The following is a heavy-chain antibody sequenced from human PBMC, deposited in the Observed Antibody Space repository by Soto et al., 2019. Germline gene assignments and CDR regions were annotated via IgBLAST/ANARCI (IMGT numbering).Heavy chain of an antibody. V-gene: IGHV4-59*08. CDR2: IYYSGST. CDR1: GGSISSYY. Sequence: PSETLSLTCTVSGGSISSYYWSWIRQPPGKGLEWIGYIYYSGSTNYNPSLKSRVTISVETSKNQLSLKLSSVTAADTAVYYCARAYYYDSSGYYPFDYWGQGTLVTVSS. D-gene: IGHD3-22*01. J-gene: IGHJ4*02. CDR3: ARAYYYDSSGYYPFDY.